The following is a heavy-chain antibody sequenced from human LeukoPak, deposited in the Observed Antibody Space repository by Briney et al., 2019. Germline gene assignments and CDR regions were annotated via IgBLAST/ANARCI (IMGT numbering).Heavy chain of an antibody. Sequence: ASVKVSCTASGGTFNNHAISWVRQAPGQGLEWMGGIIPIFDTPSYGQNFQGRVTITADESTSTVYMDLNSLRYEDTAVYFCARLLTLMYYDDPSDDDDQGSFEIWGQGTRVTVSS. CDR3: ARLLTLMYYDDPSDDDDQGSFEI. CDR1: GGTFNNHA. D-gene: IGHD3-22*01. J-gene: IGHJ3*02. V-gene: IGHV1-69*01. CDR2: IIPIFDTP.